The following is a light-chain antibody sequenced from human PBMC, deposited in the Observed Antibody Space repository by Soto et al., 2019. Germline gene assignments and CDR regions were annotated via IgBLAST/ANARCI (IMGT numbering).Light chain of an antibody. CDR1: QSVSSNY. V-gene: IGKV3-20*01. CDR3: QQYNNWPPWT. J-gene: IGKJ1*01. CDR2: GAS. Sequence: EIVLTQSPGTLSLSPGERVSLSCRASQSVSSNYLAWYQQKPGQAPRLLIYGASTRATGIPARFSGSGSGTDFTLTISRLEPEDFAVYYCQQYNNWPPWTFGQGTKVDIK.